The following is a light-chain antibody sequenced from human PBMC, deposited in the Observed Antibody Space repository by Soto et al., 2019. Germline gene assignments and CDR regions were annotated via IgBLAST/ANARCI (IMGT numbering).Light chain of an antibody. J-gene: IGLJ1*01. Sequence: ALTQPASVSGSPGQSITISCTGTSSDVGAYNYVSWYQQHPGKAPKLIIFEVSNRPSGVSNRFSGSKSGNTASLTISGLQAEDEADYYCNSFTTSSTYVFGTGTKVTVL. V-gene: IGLV2-14*01. CDR2: EVS. CDR3: NSFTTSSTYV. CDR1: SSDVGAYNY.